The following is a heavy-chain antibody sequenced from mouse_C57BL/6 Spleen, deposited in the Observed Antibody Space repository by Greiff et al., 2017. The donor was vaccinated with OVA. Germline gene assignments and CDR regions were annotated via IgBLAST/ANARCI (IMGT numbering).Heavy chain of an antibody. CDR2: INPSNGGT. CDR3: AREGGTTVVRDFDY. V-gene: IGHV1-53*01. D-gene: IGHD1-1*01. CDR1: GYTFTSYW. J-gene: IGHJ2*01. Sequence: QVQLKQPGTELVKPGASVKLSCKASGYTFTSYWMHWVKQRPGQGLEWIGNINPSNGGTNYNAKFKSKATLTVDKSSSTAYMQLSSLTSEDSAVYYCAREGGTTVVRDFDYWGQGTTLTVSS.